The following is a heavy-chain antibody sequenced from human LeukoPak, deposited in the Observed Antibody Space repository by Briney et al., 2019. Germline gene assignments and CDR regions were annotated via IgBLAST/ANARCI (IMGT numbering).Heavy chain of an antibody. CDR2: MNPNSGNT. D-gene: IGHD6-6*01. Sequence: ASVKVSCKASGYTFTSYDINWVRQATGQGLEWMGWMNPNSGNTGYAQKFQGRVTITRNTSISTAYMELSSLRSEDTAVYCCARRIAARRGYYFDTGAREPWSPSPQ. J-gene: IGHJ4*02. CDR1: GYTFTSYD. V-gene: IGHV1-8*03. CDR3: ARRIAARRGYYFDT.